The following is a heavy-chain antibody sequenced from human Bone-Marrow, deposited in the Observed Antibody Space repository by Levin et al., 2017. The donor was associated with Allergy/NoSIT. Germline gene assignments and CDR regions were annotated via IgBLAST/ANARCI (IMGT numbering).Heavy chain of an antibody. CDR1: GFTFSSYW. CDR2: INSDGSST. CDR3: ARGLGDGDNPGGYFDY. J-gene: IGHJ4*02. V-gene: IGHV3-74*01. D-gene: IGHD5-24*01. Sequence: GGSLRPSCAASGFTFSSYWMHWVRQAPGKGLVWVSRINSDGSSTSYADSVKGRFTISRDNAKNTLYLQMNSLRAEDTAVYYCARGLGDGDNPGGYFDYWGQGTLVTVSS.